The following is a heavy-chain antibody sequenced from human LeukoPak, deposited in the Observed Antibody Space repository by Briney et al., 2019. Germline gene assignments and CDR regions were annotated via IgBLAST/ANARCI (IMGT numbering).Heavy chain of an antibody. D-gene: IGHD2-15*01. CDR2: VNSGNSTA. Sequence: GGSLRLSCAASGFTFNTYDMNWIRQAPGKGLEWISYVNSGNSTAYYADSVKGRFTISRDNAKNSLYLQMNSLRAEDTAVYYCARGGRRGYCSGGSCYRPWLPGAFDIWGQGTMVTVSS. CDR1: GFTFNTYD. V-gene: IGHV3-48*03. CDR3: ARGGRRGYCSGGSCYRPWLPGAFDI. J-gene: IGHJ3*02.